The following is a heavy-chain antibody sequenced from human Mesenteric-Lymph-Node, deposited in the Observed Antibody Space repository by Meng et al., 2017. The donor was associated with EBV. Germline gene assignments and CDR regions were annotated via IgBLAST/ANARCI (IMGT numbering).Heavy chain of an antibody. V-gene: IGHV1-69*06. CDR2: MNPVFETE. CDR3: ARDPSPPGYSYGPGPFDS. D-gene: IGHD5-18*01. Sequence: VQWGHELQRAGCPLKASGTASGGTFGNDGISWVRQGPGEGHARRGGMNPVFETENTAGKFQGRVSNTADKITRKAYMELSSLRSEDTAIYYCARDPSPPGYSYGPGPFDSWGQGTLVTVSS. CDR1: GGTFGNDG. J-gene: IGHJ4*02.